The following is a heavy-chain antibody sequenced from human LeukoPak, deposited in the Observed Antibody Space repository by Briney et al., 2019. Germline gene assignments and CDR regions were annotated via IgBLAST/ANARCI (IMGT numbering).Heavy chain of an antibody. CDR2: IIPIFGTA. CDR3: AGGGRAYCSSTSCYGSRAFDP. Sequence: SVKVSCKASGGTFSSYAISWVRQAPGQGLEWMGGIIPIFGTANYAQKFQGRVTITADESTSTAYMELSSLRSEDTAAYYCAGGGRAYCSSTSCYGSRAFDPWGQGTLVTVSS. V-gene: IGHV1-69*13. D-gene: IGHD2-2*01. J-gene: IGHJ5*02. CDR1: GGTFSSYA.